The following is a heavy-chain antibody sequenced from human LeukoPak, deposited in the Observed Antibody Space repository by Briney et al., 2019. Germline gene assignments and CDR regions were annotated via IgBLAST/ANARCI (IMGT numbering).Heavy chain of an antibody. CDR2: INHSGST. CDR3: ARRSGAGATSRFLNWFDP. D-gene: IGHD1-26*01. CDR1: GGSFSGYY. V-gene: IGHV4-34*01. J-gene: IGHJ5*02. Sequence: PSETLSLTCAVYGGSFSGYYWSWIRQPPGKGLEWIGEINHSGSTNYNPSLKSRVTISVDTSKNQFSLKLSSVTAADTAVYYCARRSGAGATSRFLNWFDPWGQGTLVTVSS.